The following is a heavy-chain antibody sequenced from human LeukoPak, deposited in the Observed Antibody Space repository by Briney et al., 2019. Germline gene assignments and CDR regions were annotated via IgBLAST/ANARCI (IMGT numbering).Heavy chain of an antibody. V-gene: IGHV3-30-3*01. J-gene: IGHJ4*02. CDR3: ARALGWGYVGEYYFDY. CDR2: ISYDGSNK. Sequence: GGSLRLSCAASGFTFSSYAMHWVRQAPGKGLEWVAVISYDGSNKYYADSVKGRFTMSRDNSKNTLYLQMNSLRAEDTAVYYCARALGWGYVGEYYFDYWGQGTLVTVSS. CDR1: GFTFSSYA. D-gene: IGHD5-18*01.